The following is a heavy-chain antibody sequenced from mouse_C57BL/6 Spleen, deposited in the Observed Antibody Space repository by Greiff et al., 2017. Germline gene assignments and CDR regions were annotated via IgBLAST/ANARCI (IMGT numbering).Heavy chain of an antibody. J-gene: IGHJ4*01. D-gene: IGHD1-1*01. V-gene: IGHV1-82*01. CDR3: ARDYGSSYYYAMDY. CDR1: GYAFSSSW. CDR2: IYPGDGDT. Sequence: VKLVESGPELVKPGASVKISCKASGYAFSSSWMNWVKQRPGKGLEWIGRIYPGDGDTNYNGKFKGKATLTADKSSSTAYMQLSSLTSEDSAVYFCARDYGSSYYYAMDYWGQGTSVTVSS.